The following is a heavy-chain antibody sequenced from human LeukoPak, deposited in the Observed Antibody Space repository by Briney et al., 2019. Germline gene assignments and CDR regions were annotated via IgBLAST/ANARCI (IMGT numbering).Heavy chain of an antibody. CDR3: ARADYGNNWFDP. D-gene: IGHD4-17*01. V-gene: IGHV1-2*02. J-gene: IGHJ5*02. Sequence: ASVRVSCKASGYTFTGYYIHWVRQAPGQGLEWMGWINPNSGGTTYAQKFRGRVTMTRDTSINTAYMDLTRLTSDDTALYYCARADYGNNWFDPWGQGTLVTVSS. CDR1: GYTFTGYY. CDR2: INPNSGGT.